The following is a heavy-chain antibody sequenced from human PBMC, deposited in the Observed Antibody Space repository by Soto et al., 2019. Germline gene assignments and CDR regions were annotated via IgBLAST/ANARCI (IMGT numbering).Heavy chain of an antibody. D-gene: IGHD3-16*01. CDR2: IRSKGHDYAT. CDR3: TRDLFSYDYSGILWFDP. Sequence: LRLSCAASGFAFSGSAMYWVRQASGKGPEWVGRIRSKGHDYATEYAASVKGRYTISRDDSKNTAYLQMNSLQTEDTAVYYCTRDLFSYDYSGILWFDPWGQGTLVTVSS. J-gene: IGHJ5*02. CDR1: GFAFSGSA. V-gene: IGHV3-73*01.